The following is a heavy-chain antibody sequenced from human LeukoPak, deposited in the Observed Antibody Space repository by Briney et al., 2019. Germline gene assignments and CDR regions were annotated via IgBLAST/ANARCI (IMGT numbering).Heavy chain of an antibody. V-gene: IGHV4-34*01. CDR2: INHSGST. CDR1: GGSFSGYY. J-gene: IGHJ6*03. D-gene: IGHD3-10*01. Sequence: SETLSLTCAVYGGSFSGYYWSWIRQPPGKGLEWIGEINHSGSTNYNPSLKSRVTISVDTSKNQFSLKLSSVTAADTAVYYCARRVGGYYNSGRFWYMDVWGKGTTVTVSS. CDR3: ARRVGGYYNSGRFWYMDV.